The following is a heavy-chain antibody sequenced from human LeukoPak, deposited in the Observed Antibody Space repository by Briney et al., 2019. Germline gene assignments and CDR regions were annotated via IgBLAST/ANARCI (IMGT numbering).Heavy chain of an antibody. D-gene: IGHD2-2*01. Sequence: ASVKVSXKASGYTFTGYYMHWVRQAPGQGLEWIGWINPNSGGTNYAQKFQGRVTMTRDTSISTAYMELSRLRSDDTAVYYCARYCSSTSCSIYNWFDPWGQGTLVTVSS. CDR1: GYTFTGYY. CDR2: INPNSGGT. V-gene: IGHV1-2*02. CDR3: ARYCSSTSCSIYNWFDP. J-gene: IGHJ5*02.